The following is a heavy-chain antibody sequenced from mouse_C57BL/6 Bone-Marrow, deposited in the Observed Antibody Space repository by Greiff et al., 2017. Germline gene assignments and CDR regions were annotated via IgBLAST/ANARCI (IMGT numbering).Heavy chain of an antibody. V-gene: IGHV5-16*01. CDR3: ARGDGNYLYFDY. Sequence: EVKLVESEGGLVQPGSSMKLSCTASGFTFSDYYMAWVRQVPEKGLEWVANINYDGSSTYYLDSLKSRFIISRDNAKNILYLQMSSLKSEDTATYYCARGDGNYLYFDYWGQGTTLTVSS. D-gene: IGHD2-1*01. CDR2: INYDGSST. CDR1: GFTFSDYY. J-gene: IGHJ2*01.